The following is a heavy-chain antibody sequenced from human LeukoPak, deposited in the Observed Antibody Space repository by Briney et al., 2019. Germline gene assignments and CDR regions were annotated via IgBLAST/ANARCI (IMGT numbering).Heavy chain of an antibody. D-gene: IGHD5-18*01. J-gene: IGHJ4*02. CDR3: ARGSSYGYGY. CDR2: ISSSSSYI. Sequence: PGGSLRLSCAASGFTFSSYSMNWVRQAPGMGLEWVSSISSSSSYIYYADSVKGRFTISRDNAKNSLYLQMNSLRAEDTAAYYCARGSSYGYGYRGQGTLVTVSS. V-gene: IGHV3-21*01. CDR1: GFTFSSYS.